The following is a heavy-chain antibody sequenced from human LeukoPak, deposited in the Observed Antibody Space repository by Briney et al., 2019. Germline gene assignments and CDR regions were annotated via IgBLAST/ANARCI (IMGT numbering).Heavy chain of an antibody. J-gene: IGHJ4*02. V-gene: IGHV3-48*03. Sequence: GGSLRLSCAASGFTFSSYEMNWVRQAPGKGLEWVSYISSSGSTICYADSVKGRFTISRDNAKNSLYLQMNSLRAEDTAVYYCARDRIYGDYVPFDYWGQGTLVTVSS. CDR1: GFTFSSYE. CDR3: ARDRIYGDYVPFDY. CDR2: ISSSGSTI. D-gene: IGHD4-17*01.